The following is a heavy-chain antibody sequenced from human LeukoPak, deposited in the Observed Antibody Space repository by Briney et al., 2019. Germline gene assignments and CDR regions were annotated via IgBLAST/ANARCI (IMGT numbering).Heavy chain of an antibody. V-gene: IGHV1-58*01. J-gene: IGHJ4*02. CDR1: GFTFTSSA. D-gene: IGHD1-26*01. Sequence: ASVKVSCKASGFTFTSSAVQWVRQARGQRLEWIGWIVVGSGNTNYALKFQERVTITRDMSTSTAYMELSSLRSEDTAVYYCAASSGSGSYSASDYWGQGTLVTVSS. CDR2: IVVGSGNT. CDR3: AASSGSGSYSASDY.